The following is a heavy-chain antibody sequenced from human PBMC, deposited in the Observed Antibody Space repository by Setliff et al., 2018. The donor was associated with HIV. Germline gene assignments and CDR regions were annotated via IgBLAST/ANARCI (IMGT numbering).Heavy chain of an antibody. Sequence: ASVKVSCKVSGSRLTELSIHWVRQTPGKGLQWMGGFDPEDGPDDGQTIYARKFQGRVTMTEDTSTDTAYMVLARLTSEDTAVYFCATVGPTGAYFHDWGQGTLVTVSS. CDR2: FDPEDGPDDGQT. V-gene: IGHV1-24*01. CDR3: ATVGPTGAYFHD. D-gene: IGHD1-26*01. J-gene: IGHJ4*02. CDR1: GSRLTELS.